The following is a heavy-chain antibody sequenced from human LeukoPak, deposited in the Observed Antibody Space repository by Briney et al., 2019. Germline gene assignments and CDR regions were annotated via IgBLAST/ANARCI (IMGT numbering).Heavy chain of an antibody. D-gene: IGHD3-3*01. V-gene: IGHV1-69*13. J-gene: IGHJ6*02. CDR1: GGTFSSYA. Sequence: ASVKVSCKASGGTFSSYAISWVRQAPGQGLEWMGGIIPIFGTANYAQKFQGRVTITADESTSTAYMELSSLRSEDTAVYYCARTHPRFLEWLLERPYYGMDVWGQGTTVTVSS. CDR2: IIPIFGTA. CDR3: ARTHPRFLEWLLERPYYGMDV.